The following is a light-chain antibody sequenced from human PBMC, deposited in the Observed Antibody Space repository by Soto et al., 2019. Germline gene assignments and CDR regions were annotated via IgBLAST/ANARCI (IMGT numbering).Light chain of an antibody. J-gene: IGKJ3*01. CDR3: QQRSNWPRFT. V-gene: IGKV3-11*01. CDR1: QSVSSY. Sequence: EIVLTQSPATLSLSPGERATLSCRASQSVSSYLAWHQQKPGQAPRLLIYDASNRATGIPARFSGSGSGTDFTLTISSLEPEDLAVYYCQQRSNWPRFTFGHGTKVDIK. CDR2: DAS.